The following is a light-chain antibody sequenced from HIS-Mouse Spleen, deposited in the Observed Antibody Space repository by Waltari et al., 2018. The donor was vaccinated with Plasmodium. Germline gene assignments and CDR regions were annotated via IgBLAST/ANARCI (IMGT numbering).Light chain of an antibody. CDR3: SALDSSLSANV. CDR2: RNN. CDR1: SNIVGNQG. J-gene: IGLJ6*01. Sequence: QAGLTQPPSVSKGLRQTATLTCTGNSNIVGNQGAAWLQQHQGPPPKLLSYRNNNRPSGISERFSASRSGNTASLTITGLQPEDEADYYCSALDSSLSANVFGSGTKVTVL. V-gene: IGLV10-54*02.